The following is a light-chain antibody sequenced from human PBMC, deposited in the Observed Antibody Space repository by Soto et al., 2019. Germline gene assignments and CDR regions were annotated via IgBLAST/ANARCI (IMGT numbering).Light chain of an antibody. CDR1: QSVSSSY. J-gene: IGKJ4*01. CDR3: QQYGSSRS. CDR2: GAS. Sequence: EIVLTQSPGTLSLSPGERATLSCRASQSVSSSYLAWYQQKPGQAPRLLIYGASSRATGIPDRFSGSGSGTDFTLTISRLEPEDLAVYYCQQYGSSRSIGGGTKVEIK. V-gene: IGKV3-20*01.